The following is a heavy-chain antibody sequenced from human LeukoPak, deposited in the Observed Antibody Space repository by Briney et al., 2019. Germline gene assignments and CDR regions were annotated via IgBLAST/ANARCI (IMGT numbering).Heavy chain of an antibody. J-gene: IGHJ5*02. CDR3: ARGPFGGYGSGSPRWFDP. Sequence: SETLSLTCAVYGGSFSGYYWSWIRQPPGKGLEWIGEINHSGSTNYNPSLKSRVTISVDTSMNQFSLKLSSVTAADTAVYYCARGPFGGYGSGSPRWFDPWGQGTLVTVSS. CDR2: INHSGST. V-gene: IGHV4-34*01. CDR1: GGSFSGYY. D-gene: IGHD3-10*01.